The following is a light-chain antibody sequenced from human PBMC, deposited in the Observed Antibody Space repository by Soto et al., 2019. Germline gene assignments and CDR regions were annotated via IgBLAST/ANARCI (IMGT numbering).Light chain of an antibody. CDR1: SSNIGNNY. CDR3: GTWDSSLSARYV. V-gene: IGLV1-51*02. Sequence: QSVLTQPPPVSAAPGQKVTISCSGSSSNIGNNYVSWYQQLPGTAPKLLIYENNKRPSGIPDRFSGPKSGTSATLGITGLQTGDEADYYCGTWDSSLSARYVFGTGTKVTVL. CDR2: ENN. J-gene: IGLJ1*01.